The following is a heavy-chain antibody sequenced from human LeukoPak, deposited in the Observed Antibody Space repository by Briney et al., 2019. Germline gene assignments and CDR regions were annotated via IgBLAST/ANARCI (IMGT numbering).Heavy chain of an antibody. D-gene: IGHD6-6*01. CDR2: IIHSGSI. J-gene: IGHJ4*02. V-gene: IGHV4-34*12. Sequence: SETLSLTCAVYGGSFSGYYWNWIRQSPGKGLEWIGQIIHSGSINYNPSLKSRVTISVDTSKNQFSLRLSSVTAADTAVYYCARRDEYCSSLDYWGQGTLVTVSA. CDR1: GGSFSGYY. CDR3: ARRDEYCSSLDY.